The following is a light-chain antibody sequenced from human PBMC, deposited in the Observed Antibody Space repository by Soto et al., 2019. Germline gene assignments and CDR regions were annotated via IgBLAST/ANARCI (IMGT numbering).Light chain of an antibody. Sequence: EIVMTQSPATLSVPPVERATLSCMASQRVSNHFAWYQQKPGQAPRLLIYAASTRAAGVPVRFSGSGSETEFTLTIRSLQSEDFALYYCHQYNNWPWTFGQGTKVDI. CDR2: AAS. V-gene: IGKV3-15*01. J-gene: IGKJ1*01. CDR1: QRVSNH. CDR3: HQYNNWPWT.